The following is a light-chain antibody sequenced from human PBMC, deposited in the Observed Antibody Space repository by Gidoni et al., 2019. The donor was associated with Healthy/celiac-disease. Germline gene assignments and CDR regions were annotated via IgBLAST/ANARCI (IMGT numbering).Light chain of an antibody. J-gene: IGLJ3*02. CDR2: RNN. Sequence: QPVLTPPPSASGTPGQGVTISCSGSSSNIGSNYVYWYQQLPGTAPKLLIYRNNQRPSGVPDRFSGSKSGTSASLAISGLRSEDEADYYCAAWDDSLSGWVFGGGTKLTVL. V-gene: IGLV1-47*01. CDR1: SSNIGSNY. CDR3: AAWDDSLSGWV.